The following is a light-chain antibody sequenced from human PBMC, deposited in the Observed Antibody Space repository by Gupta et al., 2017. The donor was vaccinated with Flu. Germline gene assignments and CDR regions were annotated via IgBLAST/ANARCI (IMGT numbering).Light chain of an antibody. V-gene: IGKV2-28*01. CDR3: MQALQTPWT. CDR1: QSLLHVDGKNY. J-gene: IGKJ1*01. CDR2: LGS. Sequence: EIVMTQFPLSLPVTPGEPASISCKSNQSLLHVDGKNYLDWYLQKPEQSPQLLMCLGSNRAPGVPDRISGSGSGTDFTLIISTVEAADAGVYYCMQALQTPWTFGQGTKVEIK.